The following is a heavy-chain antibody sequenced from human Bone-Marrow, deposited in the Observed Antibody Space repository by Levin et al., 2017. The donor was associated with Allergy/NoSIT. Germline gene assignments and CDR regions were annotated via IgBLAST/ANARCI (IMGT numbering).Heavy chain of an antibody. CDR2: IIPILGIA. V-gene: IGHV1-69*02. Sequence: AASVKVSCKASGGTFSSYTISWVRQAPGQGLEWMGRIIPILGIANYAQKFQGRVTITADKSTSTAYMELSSLRSEDTAVYYCARASIAVAGNWFDPWGQGTLVTVSS. D-gene: IGHD6-19*01. J-gene: IGHJ5*02. CDR3: ARASIAVAGNWFDP. CDR1: GGTFSSYT.